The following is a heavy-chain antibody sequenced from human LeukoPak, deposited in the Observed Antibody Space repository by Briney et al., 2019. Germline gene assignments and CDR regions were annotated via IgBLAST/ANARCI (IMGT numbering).Heavy chain of an antibody. J-gene: IGHJ4*02. CDR2: ISGSGGST. D-gene: IGHD3-9*01. V-gene: IGHV3-23*01. Sequence: EWVSAISGSGGSTYYADSVKGRFTISRDNSKNTLYLQMNSLRAEDTAVYYCASLGYDILTYWGQGTLVTVSS. CDR3: ASLGYDILTY.